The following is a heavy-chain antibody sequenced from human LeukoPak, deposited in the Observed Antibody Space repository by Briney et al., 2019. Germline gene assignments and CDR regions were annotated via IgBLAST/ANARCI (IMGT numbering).Heavy chain of an antibody. CDR2: IIPILGIA. Sequence: SVKVSCKASGGTFSSYAISWVRQAPGQGLEWMGRIIPILGIANYAQKFQGRVTITADKSTSTAYMELSSLRSEGTAVYYCARARGFYYGSGSFDFDYWGQGTLVTVSS. CDR1: GGTFSSYA. D-gene: IGHD3-10*01. J-gene: IGHJ4*02. V-gene: IGHV1-69*04. CDR3: ARARGFYYGSGSFDFDY.